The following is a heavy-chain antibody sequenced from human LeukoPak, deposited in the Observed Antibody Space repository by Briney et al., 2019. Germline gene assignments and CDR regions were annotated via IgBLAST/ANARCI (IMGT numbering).Heavy chain of an antibody. V-gene: IGHV7-4-1*02. J-gene: IGHJ4*02. Sequence: ASVKVSCKASGYTVTSYDINWVRQAPGQGLEWMGWINTNTGNPTYAQGFTGRFVFSLDTSVSTAYLQISSLKAEDTALYYCARDLQQWLVLFDYWGQGTLVTVSS. D-gene: IGHD6-19*01. CDR1: GYTVTSYD. CDR3: ARDLQQWLVLFDY. CDR2: INTNTGNP.